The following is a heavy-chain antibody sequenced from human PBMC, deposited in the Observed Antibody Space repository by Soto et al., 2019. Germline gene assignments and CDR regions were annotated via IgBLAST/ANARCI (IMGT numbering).Heavy chain of an antibody. CDR1: GYTFTTYA. D-gene: IGHD3-10*01. V-gene: IGHV1-3*01. CDR2: INAGNGDT. Sequence: QVHLVQSGAEVKKPGASVRVSCQASGYTFTTYAINWVRQAPGQRLEWMGWINAGNGDTQYSQKFQDRVTITKDTSATTTYMELTSLRSEDTAVYYCARDLRCNSNWFGGGEFDYWGQGTLVTVSS. J-gene: IGHJ4*02. CDR3: ARDLRCNSNWFGGGEFDY.